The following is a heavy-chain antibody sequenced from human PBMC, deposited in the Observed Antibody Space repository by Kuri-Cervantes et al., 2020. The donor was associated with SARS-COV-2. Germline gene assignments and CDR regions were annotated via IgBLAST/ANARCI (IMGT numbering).Heavy chain of an antibody. CDR1: GGSISSYY. V-gene: IGHV4-4*08. J-gene: IGHJ4*02. CDR3: AGDSPAYCSSTSCYFLDY. D-gene: IGHD2-2*01. Sequence: SETLSLTCTVSGGSISSYYWSWIRQPPGKGLEWIGYIYYSGSTNYNPSLKSRVTTSVDTSKNQFSLKLSSVTAADTAVYYCAGDSPAYCSSTSCYFLDYWGQGTLVTVSS. CDR2: IYYSGST.